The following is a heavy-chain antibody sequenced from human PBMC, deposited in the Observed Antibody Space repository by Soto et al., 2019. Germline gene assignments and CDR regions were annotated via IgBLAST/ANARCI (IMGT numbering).Heavy chain of an antibody. V-gene: IGHV3-48*03. CDR1: GFTFSSYE. CDR3: AIFNLGGSYYGMDV. J-gene: IGHJ6*02. D-gene: IGHD3-16*01. CDR2: FSGIGSTI. Sequence: PGGSLRLSYAASGFTFSSYEMNRVRQAPGKGLESVSFFSGIGSTIYYSDSVKGRFTISRENAKNSLFLPMNSLRVEDTSVYYCAIFNLGGSYYGMDVCGQGTTVTVSS.